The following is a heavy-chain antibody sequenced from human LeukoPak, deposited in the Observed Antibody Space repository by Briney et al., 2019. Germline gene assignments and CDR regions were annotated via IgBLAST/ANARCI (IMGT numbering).Heavy chain of an antibody. V-gene: IGHV3-33*06. CDR3: AKEYRRIMITFGGPGGMDV. CDR1: GFTFSSYG. J-gene: IGHJ6*02. D-gene: IGHD3-16*01. Sequence: PGGSLRLSCAASGFTFSSYGMHWVRQAPGKGLEWVAVIWYDGSNKYYADSAKGRFTISRDNSKNTLYLQMNSLRAEDTAVYYCAKEYRRIMITFGGPGGMDVWGQGTTVTVSS. CDR2: IWYDGSNK.